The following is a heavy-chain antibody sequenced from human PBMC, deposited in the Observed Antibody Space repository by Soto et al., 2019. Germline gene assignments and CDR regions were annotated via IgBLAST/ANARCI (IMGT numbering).Heavy chain of an antibody. CDR2: ISYEGSNK. CDR1: GFTFSSYA. Sequence: PGGSLRLSCAASGFTFSSYAMHWVRQAPGKGLEWVAVISYEGSNKYYADSVKGRFTISRDNSKNTLYLQMNSLRAEDTAVYYCAKGPAIVLVPAAMNYYYGMDVWGQGTTVTVSS. D-gene: IGHD2-2*01. V-gene: IGHV3-30-3*01. J-gene: IGHJ6*02. CDR3: AKGPAIVLVPAAMNYYYGMDV.